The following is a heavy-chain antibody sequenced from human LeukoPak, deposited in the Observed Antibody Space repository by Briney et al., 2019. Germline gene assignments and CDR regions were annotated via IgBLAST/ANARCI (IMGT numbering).Heavy chain of an antibody. CDR1: GYTFTTYG. CDR3: ATPVPHGSDPSLYYYYMDV. J-gene: IGHJ6*03. D-gene: IGHD3-10*01. CDR2: ISTYNGNT. Sequence: ASVKVSCKASGYTFTTYGISWVRQAPGQGLEWMGWISTYNGNTNYAQKLQGRVTMTTDTSTSTAYMELRSLRAEDTAVYYCATPVPHGSDPSLYYYYMDVWGKGTTVTISS. V-gene: IGHV1-18*01.